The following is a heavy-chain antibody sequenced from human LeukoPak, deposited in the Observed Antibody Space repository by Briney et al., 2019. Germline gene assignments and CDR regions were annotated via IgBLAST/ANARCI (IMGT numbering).Heavy chain of an antibody. CDR1: GYTFTGYY. V-gene: IGHV1-2*02. D-gene: IGHD3-22*01. Sequence: ASVKVSCKASGYTFTGYYMHWVRQAPGQGLEWMGWINPNSGGTNYAQKFLGRVTMTRDTSISTAYMELSRLRSDDTAVYYCARNYYDSSGYYNWFDPWGQGTLVTVSS. J-gene: IGHJ5*02. CDR2: INPNSGGT. CDR3: ARNYYDSSGYYNWFDP.